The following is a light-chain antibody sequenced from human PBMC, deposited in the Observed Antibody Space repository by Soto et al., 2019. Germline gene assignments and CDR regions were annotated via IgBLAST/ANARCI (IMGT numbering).Light chain of an antibody. V-gene: IGKV1-13*02. Sequence: AIQVTQSPSSLSASVGDTVTITCRASQGISGAFAWYQQKPGKVPRLLIYDVFNLQSGVPSRFSGSGSGTDFTLTISRLQPEDFATYYCQQLETYPLTFGQGTRLEIK. CDR3: QQLETYPLT. CDR2: DVF. CDR1: QGISGA. J-gene: IGKJ5*01.